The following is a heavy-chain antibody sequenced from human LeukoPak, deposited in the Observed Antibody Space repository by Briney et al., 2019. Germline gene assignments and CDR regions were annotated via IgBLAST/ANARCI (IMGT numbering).Heavy chain of an antibody. CDR3: ARHSSYYYESSGYKN. CDR1: GGSMSSSSFY. CDR2: IYYSGST. V-gene: IGHV4-39*01. J-gene: IGHJ4*02. D-gene: IGHD3-22*01. Sequence: PSETLSLTCTVSGGSMSSSSFYRDWIRQPPGKGLEWIGSIYYSGSTYYNPSLKSRFTISVDSSKNQFSLRLSSVTAADTAVYYCARHSSYYYESSGYKNWGQGTLVTVSS.